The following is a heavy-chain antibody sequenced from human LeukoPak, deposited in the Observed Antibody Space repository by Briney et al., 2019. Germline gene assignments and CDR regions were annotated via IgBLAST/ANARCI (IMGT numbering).Heavy chain of an antibody. CDR1: GFTFSNYW. V-gene: IGHV3-7*01. CDR3: KDLTAPDVIQVYGMDV. J-gene: IGHJ6*02. CDR2: INRDGSEK. D-gene: IGHD2-2*01. Sequence: GGSLRLSCVASGFTFSNYWMTWVRQAPGKGLEWVANINRDGSEKYYVESLKGRFTISRDNAEKSLYLQMNSLKVEDTAVYYCKDLTAPDVIQVYGMDVWGQGTTVIVSS.